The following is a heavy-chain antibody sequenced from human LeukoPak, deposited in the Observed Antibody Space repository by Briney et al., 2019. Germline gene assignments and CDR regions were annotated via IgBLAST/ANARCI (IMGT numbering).Heavy chain of an antibody. D-gene: IGHD2/OR15-2a*01. CDR3: AIRNTADASIDF. CDR2: IFYSGSN. V-gene: IGHV4-59*08. J-gene: IGHJ4*02. CDR1: GGSIIGHW. Sequence: SETLSLTCTVSGGSIIGHWWSWIRQPPGKGLEWIGDIFYSGSNNYNPSLKSRLSISLDTSKNQFSLKLSSVTAADTAMYYCAIRNTADASIDFWGQGTLVIASS.